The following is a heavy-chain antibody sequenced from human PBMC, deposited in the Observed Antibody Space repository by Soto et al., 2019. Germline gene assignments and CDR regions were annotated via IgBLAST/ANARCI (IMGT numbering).Heavy chain of an antibody. D-gene: IGHD6-19*01. Sequence: EVQLVESGGGLVQPGGSLRLSCAASGFTFSSYSMNWVRQAPGKGLEWVSYISSSSSTIYYADSVKGRFTISRDNAKNSLYLQMKSLRAEDTAVYYCARDYSSGWFYYFDYWGQGTLVTVSS. CDR3: ARDYSSGWFYYFDY. CDR1: GFTFSSYS. CDR2: ISSSSSTI. V-gene: IGHV3-48*01. J-gene: IGHJ4*02.